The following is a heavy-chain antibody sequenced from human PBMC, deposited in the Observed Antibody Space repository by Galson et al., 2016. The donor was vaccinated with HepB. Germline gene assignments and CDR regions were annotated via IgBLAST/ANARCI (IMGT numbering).Heavy chain of an antibody. CDR3: AREIAVAGHDAFDI. J-gene: IGHJ3*02. CDR1: GGSVSSGSYY. V-gene: IGHV4-61*01. CDR2: IYYSGST. Sequence: SETLSLTCTVSGGSVSSGSYYWSRIRQPPGKGLEWIGYIYYSGSTNYNPSLKSRVTISVGTSKNQFSLKLSSVTAADTAVYYCAREIAVAGHDAFDIWGQGTMVTVSS. D-gene: IGHD6-19*01.